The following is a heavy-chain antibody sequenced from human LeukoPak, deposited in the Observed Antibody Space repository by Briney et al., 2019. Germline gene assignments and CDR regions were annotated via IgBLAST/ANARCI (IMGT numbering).Heavy chain of an antibody. Sequence: PGGSLRLSCTASGFTLRNYDMHWVRQTTEKGLEWVSGIGTEDDTFYPDSVKGRFTISRENAKNSFYLQMSSLRAGDTAVYYCARGRFVLVPSLERWYFDLWGRGTLVTVSS. J-gene: IGHJ2*01. CDR1: GFTLRNYD. V-gene: IGHV3-13*01. CDR3: ARGRFVLVPSLERWYFDL. CDR2: IGTEDDT. D-gene: IGHD2-8*02.